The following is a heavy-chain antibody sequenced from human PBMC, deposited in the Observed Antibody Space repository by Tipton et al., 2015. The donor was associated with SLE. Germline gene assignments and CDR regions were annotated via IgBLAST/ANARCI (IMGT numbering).Heavy chain of an antibody. J-gene: IGHJ3*02. Sequence: TLSLTCAVSGYSISSGYYWGWIRQPPGKGLEWIGSIYHSGSTYYNPSLKSRVTISVDTSKNQFSLKLSSVTAADTAVYYCARVRYYDILSGLRRPYDAFDIWGQGTMVTVSS. CDR1: GYSISSGYY. V-gene: IGHV4-38-2*01. D-gene: IGHD3-9*01. CDR3: ARVRYYDILSGLRRPYDAFDI. CDR2: IYHSGST.